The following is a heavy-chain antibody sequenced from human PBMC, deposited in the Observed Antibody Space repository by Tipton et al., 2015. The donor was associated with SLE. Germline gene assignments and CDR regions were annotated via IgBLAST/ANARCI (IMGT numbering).Heavy chain of an antibody. V-gene: IGHV4-59*08. CDR1: GASVSSFC. D-gene: IGHD2-15*01. Sequence: TLSLTCTVSGASVSSFCWNWIRQSPGKGLEWIACVCNSVSTNYDPSLKSRGTISVDTSKNHFSLELTSVTAADTAVYFCARSRGLGSCSGDNCYDYYFGMDVWGQGTTVTVSS. CDR3: ARSRGLGSCSGDNCYDYYFGMDV. J-gene: IGHJ6*02. CDR2: VCNSVST.